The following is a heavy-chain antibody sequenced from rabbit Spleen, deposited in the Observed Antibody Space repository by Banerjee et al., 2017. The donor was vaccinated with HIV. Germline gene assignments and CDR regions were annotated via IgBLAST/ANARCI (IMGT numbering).Heavy chain of an antibody. Sequence: QSLEESGGDLVKPGASLTLTCTASGFSLSSSYWICWVRQAPGKGLEWIACIWGGSSDYIYYASWAKGRFTISKTSSTTVTLQVTRLTAADTATYFCARDAGTSFSTYGMDLWGPGTLVTVS. V-gene: IGHV1S40*01. D-gene: IGHD8-1*01. CDR2: IWGGSSDYI. J-gene: IGHJ6*01. CDR3: ARDAGTSFSTYGMDL. CDR1: GFSLSSSYW.